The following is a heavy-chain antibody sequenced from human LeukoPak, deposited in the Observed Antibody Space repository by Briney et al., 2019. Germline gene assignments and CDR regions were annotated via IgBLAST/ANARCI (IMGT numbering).Heavy chain of an antibody. V-gene: IGHV3-66*01. CDR1: GFTVSSNY. CDR2: IYNGGST. CDR3: AGAVVGATPNY. J-gene: IGHJ4*02. D-gene: IGHD1-26*01. Sequence: GGSLRLSCVASGFTVSSNYISWVRQAPGKGLGWVSGIYNGGSTCYADSVKGRFTISRDSSRNTLYLQMNSLRVDDTAVYHCAGAVVGATPNYWGQGTLVTVSS.